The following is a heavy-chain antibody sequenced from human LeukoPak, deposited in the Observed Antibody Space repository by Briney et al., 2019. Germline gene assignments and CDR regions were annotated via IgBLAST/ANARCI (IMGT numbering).Heavy chain of an antibody. Sequence: GGSLRLSCAASGFTVSYNYMSWVRQAPGQGLECASVIYGDGSTYYADSVKGRFTISRDTSKNPVYLQMNSLRAEDTAVYYCAGGDRRYGYEGGIDYWGQGTLVTVSS. CDR1: GFTVSYNY. V-gene: IGHV3-53*01. CDR3: AGGDRRYGYEGGIDY. J-gene: IGHJ4*02. D-gene: IGHD5-18*01. CDR2: IYGDGST.